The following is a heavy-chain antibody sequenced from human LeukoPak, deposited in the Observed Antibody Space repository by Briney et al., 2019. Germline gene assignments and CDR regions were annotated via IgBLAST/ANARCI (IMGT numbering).Heavy chain of an antibody. CDR3: ARAEEGYGDYRGTDY. J-gene: IGHJ4*02. D-gene: IGHD4-17*01. Sequence: GGSLRLSCAASGFTFSSYGMHWVRQAPGKGLEWAAVIWYDGSNKYYADSVKGRFTISRDNSKNTLYLQMNSLRAEDTAVYYCARAEEGYGDYRGTDYWGQGTLVTVSS. CDR1: GFTFSSYG. V-gene: IGHV3-33*01. CDR2: IWYDGSNK.